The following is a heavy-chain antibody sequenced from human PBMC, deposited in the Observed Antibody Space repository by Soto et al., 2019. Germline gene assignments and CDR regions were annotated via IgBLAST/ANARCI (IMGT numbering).Heavy chain of an antibody. V-gene: IGHV1-58*01. D-gene: IGHD2-15*01. J-gene: IGHJ4*02. CDR1: GFTFTSSA. CDR3: ARDDCSGGSCRFDY. CDR2: IVVGSGNT. Sequence: SVKVSCKASGFTFTSSAVQWVRQARGQRLEWIGWIVVGSGNTNYAQKFQERVTITRDMSISTAYMELSSLRSEDTAVYYCARDDCSGGSCRFDYWGQGTLVTVSS.